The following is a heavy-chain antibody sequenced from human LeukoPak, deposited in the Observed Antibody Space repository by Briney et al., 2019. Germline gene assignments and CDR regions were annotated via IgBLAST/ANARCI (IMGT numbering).Heavy chain of an antibody. V-gene: IGHV3-30*18. CDR3: AKDYRHYDSSGGGFDY. CDR2: ISYDGSNK. D-gene: IGHD3-22*01. J-gene: IGHJ4*02. CDR1: GFTFSSYG. Sequence: GGSLRLSCAASGFTFSSYGMHWVRQAPGKGLEWVAVISYDGSNKYYADSVKGRFTISRDNSKNTLYLQMNSLRAEDTAVYYCAKDYRHYDSSGGGFDYWGQGTLVTVSS.